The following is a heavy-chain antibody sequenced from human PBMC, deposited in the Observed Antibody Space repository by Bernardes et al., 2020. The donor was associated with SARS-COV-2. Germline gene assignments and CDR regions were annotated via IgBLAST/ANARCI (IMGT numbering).Heavy chain of an antibody. D-gene: IGHD3-10*01. Sequence: LSLTCTVSGGSISSYYWSWIRQPPGKGLEWIGYIYYSGSTNYNPSLKSRVTISVDTSKNQFSLKLSSVTAADTAVYYCARGVTMVRGVIIKSYYYYYMDVWGKGTTVTVSS. J-gene: IGHJ6*03. V-gene: IGHV4-59*08. CDR1: GGSISSYY. CDR3: ARGVTMVRGVIIKSYYYYYMDV. CDR2: IYYSGST.